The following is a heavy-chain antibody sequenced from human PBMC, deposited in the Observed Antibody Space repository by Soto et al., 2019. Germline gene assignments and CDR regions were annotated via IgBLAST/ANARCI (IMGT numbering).Heavy chain of an antibody. V-gene: IGHV4-38-2*02. CDR3: ARVTMVIRDSDHFGVDV. CDR2: ISHSGTT. J-gene: IGHJ6*02. CDR1: GFPISSTYS. D-gene: IGHD4-17*01. Sequence: SETLSLTCLVSGFPISSTYSWGWIRQPPGKGLEWIGSISHSGTTYYSPPLTSRVSISVDTSKNQVSLKLTSVTAADTAVYFCARVTMVIRDSDHFGVDVWGHGTTVPVSS.